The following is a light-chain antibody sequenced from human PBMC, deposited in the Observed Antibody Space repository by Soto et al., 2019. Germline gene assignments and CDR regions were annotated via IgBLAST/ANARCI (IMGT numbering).Light chain of an antibody. V-gene: IGKV3-20*01. CDR2: SAS. CDR3: QQFSNYPHV. CDR1: QSVASSY. Sequence: EVVLTQSPGTLSLSPGERVTLSCRASQSVASSYLAWYQQKPGRAPRLLFYSASSRATGIPDRFSGSGSGTDFTLTISSLQPEDFAIYYCQQFSNYPHVFGQGTRLEIK. J-gene: IGKJ5*01.